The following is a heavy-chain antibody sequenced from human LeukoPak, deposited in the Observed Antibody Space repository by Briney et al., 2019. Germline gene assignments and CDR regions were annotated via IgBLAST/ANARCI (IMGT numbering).Heavy chain of an antibody. CDR2: INNDGSNT. V-gene: IGHV3-74*01. D-gene: IGHD6-13*01. Sequence: PGGSLRLSCAASGFTFSSYWMHWVRQAPGKGLVWVSRINNDGSNTNYADSVKGRFTISRDNAKNTLYLQMNSLRAEDTAVYYCAKSWQQLVHSWFDPWGQGTLVTVSS. CDR1: GFTFSSYW. CDR3: AKSWQQLVHSWFDP. J-gene: IGHJ5*02.